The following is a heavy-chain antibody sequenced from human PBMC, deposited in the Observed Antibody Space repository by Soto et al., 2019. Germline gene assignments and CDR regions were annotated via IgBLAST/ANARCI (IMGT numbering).Heavy chain of an antibody. CDR2: ISYDGSNK. CDR1: GFTFSSYG. Sequence: QVQLVESGGGVVQPGRSLRLSCAASGFTFSSYGMHWVRQAPGKGLEWVAVISYDGSNKYYADSVKGRFTISRDNSKNTLYLQMNSLRAEDTAVYYCATPRDYYDSSASVAFDIWGQGTMVTVSS. J-gene: IGHJ3*02. D-gene: IGHD3-22*01. V-gene: IGHV3-30*03. CDR3: ATPRDYYDSSASVAFDI.